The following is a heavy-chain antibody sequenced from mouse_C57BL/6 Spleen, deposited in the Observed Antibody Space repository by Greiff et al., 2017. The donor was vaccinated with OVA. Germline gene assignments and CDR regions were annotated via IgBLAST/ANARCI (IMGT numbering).Heavy chain of an antibody. D-gene: IGHD2-13*01. Sequence: EVQGVESGGGLVKPGGSLKLSCAASGFTFSSYAMSWVRQTPEKRLEWVATISDGGSYTYYPDNVKGRFTISRDNAKNNLYLQMSHLKSEDTAMYYCARDGEDSSMDYWGQGTSVTVSS. CDR1: GFTFSSYA. J-gene: IGHJ4*01. CDR3: ARDGEDSSMDY. CDR2: ISDGGSYT. V-gene: IGHV5-4*01.